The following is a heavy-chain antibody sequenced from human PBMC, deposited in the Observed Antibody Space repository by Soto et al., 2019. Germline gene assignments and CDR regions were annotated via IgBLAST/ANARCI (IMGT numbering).Heavy chain of an antibody. D-gene: IGHD2-2*01. CDR2: ISLYSDGT. Sequence: QVQLVQSGGEVKRPGTSVKVSCKTSGYTFSNYGITWVRQAPGQPLEWLGWISLYSDGTNYAQKFQGRVSMTTDTSTTTAYMELRSLRSHDTAVYYCARGVPGAEAGFGPWGQGTLVTVSS. V-gene: IGHV1-18*01. CDR3: ARGVPGAEAGFGP. J-gene: IGHJ5*02. CDR1: GYTFSNYG.